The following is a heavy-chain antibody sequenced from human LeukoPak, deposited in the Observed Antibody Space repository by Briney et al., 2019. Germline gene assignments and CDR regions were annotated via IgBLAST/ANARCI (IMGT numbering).Heavy chain of an antibody. V-gene: IGHV5-51*01. J-gene: IGHJ3*02. CDR1: GYSFTDYW. Sequence: GESLKISCKGSGYSFTDYWIGWVRQMPGKGLEWMGTVYPADSGTTYSPSFEGRVTISVDKYIKTAYLQWNSLKASDTAVYFCARRPLLESGVGAFDMWGQGTRLTVSP. D-gene: IGHD2-8*01. CDR3: ARRPLLESGVGAFDM. CDR2: VYPADSGT.